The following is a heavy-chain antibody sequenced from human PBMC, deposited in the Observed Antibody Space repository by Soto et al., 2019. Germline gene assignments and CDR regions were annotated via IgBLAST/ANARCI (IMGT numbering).Heavy chain of an antibody. CDR2: ISSDGINK. J-gene: IGHJ1*01. Sequence: LRLSCAASGFTFSNNAIHGFRQVPGKGLEWVAVISSDGINKYYADSVKGRSTISRDNSKNTLYLQMNSLRAEDTAVYYCARDRVESGYPAYLQHWGQGTLVTVSS. V-gene: IGHV3-30*03. D-gene: IGHD3-22*01. CDR1: GFTFSNNA. CDR3: ARDRVESGYPAYLQH.